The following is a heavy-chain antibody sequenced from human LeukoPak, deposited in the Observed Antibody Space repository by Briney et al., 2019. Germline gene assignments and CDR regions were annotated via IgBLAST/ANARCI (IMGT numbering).Heavy chain of an antibody. Sequence: GGSLRLSCAASGFTFSDYYMSWVRQAPGKGLEWVSYISSSGSTIYYADSVKGRFTISRDNAKNSLYLQMNSLRAEDTAVYYCARDGDYAAYYFDYWGQGTLVTVSS. CDR3: ARDGDYAAYYFDY. J-gene: IGHJ4*02. CDR2: ISSSGSTI. V-gene: IGHV3-11*01. CDR1: GFTFSDYY. D-gene: IGHD4-17*01.